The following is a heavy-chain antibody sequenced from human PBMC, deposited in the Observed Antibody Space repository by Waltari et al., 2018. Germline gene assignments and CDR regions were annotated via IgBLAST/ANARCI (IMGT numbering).Heavy chain of an antibody. V-gene: IGHV4-39*01. CDR2: LFYGGRS. D-gene: IGHD3-3*01. Sequence: QLQLQESGPGLVKPSETLSLTCVVSGDSYSSHTYSWGWTRQPPGKTLEWIGSLFYGGRSYYNPSLRSRVTIYVDTSRNQLSLNLNSVTAADTAVYYCARLHDFSGGYRFDSWGQGTLVTVPS. CDR1: GDSYSSHTYS. CDR3: ARLHDFSGGYRFDS. J-gene: IGHJ4*02.